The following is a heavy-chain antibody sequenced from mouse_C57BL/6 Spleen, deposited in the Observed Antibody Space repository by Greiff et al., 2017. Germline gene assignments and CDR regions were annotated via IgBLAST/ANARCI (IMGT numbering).Heavy chain of an antibody. CDR3: AYSNYYFDY. Sequence: QVQLQQSGAELARPGASVKMSCKASGYTFTSYTMHWVKQRPGQGLEWIGYINPSSGYTKYNQKFKDKATLTADKSSSTAYMQLSSLTSEDSAVXYCAYSNYYFDYWGQGTTLTVSS. J-gene: IGHJ2*01. V-gene: IGHV1-4*01. D-gene: IGHD2-5*01. CDR2: INPSSGYT. CDR1: GYTFTSYT.